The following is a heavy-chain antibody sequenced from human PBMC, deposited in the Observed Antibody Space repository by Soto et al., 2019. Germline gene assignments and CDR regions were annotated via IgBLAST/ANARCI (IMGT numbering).Heavy chain of an antibody. CDR3: VKDESINWYSGHFRH. D-gene: IGHD1-26*01. V-gene: IGHV3-9*01. J-gene: IGHJ1*01. CDR1: GFTFDDYA. CDR2: INWNSGSI. Sequence: EVQLVESGGGLVQPGRSLRLSCAASGFTFDDYAMHWVRQVPGKGLEWVSGINWNSGSIGYGDSVKGRFAISRDNAKNFLHLQMNSLSAEDTGFYFCVKDESINWYSGHFRHWGQGTLVTVSS.